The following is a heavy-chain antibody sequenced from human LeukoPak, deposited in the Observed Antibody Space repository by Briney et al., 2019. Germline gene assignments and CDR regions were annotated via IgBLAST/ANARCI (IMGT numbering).Heavy chain of an antibody. CDR2: INHSGST. D-gene: IGHD5-12*01. J-gene: IGHJ4*02. CDR3: ARTYKSGSTYDY. Sequence: SETLSLTRPVYGGSFSGYYWSWIRQPPGKGLEWIGEINHSGSTNYNPSLKSRVTISVDTSKNQFSLKLSSVTAADTAVYYCARTYKSGSTYDYWGQGTLVTVSS. CDR1: GGSFSGYY. V-gene: IGHV4-34*01.